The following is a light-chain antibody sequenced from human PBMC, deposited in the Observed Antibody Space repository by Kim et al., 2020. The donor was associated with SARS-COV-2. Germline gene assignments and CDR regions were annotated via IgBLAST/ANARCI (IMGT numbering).Light chain of an antibody. CDR1: LGVGSSL. CDR2: EAF. CDR3: QQYGSTPYT. J-gene: IGKJ2*01. Sequence: LSPGGKAPHSGRASLGVGSSLLAWYQQKPGQAHRLLIYEAFKRVAGIPDRFSGSGSGTVFSLTISRPEPEDFAMYYCQQYGSTPYTFGQGTKLEI. V-gene: IGKV3-20*01.